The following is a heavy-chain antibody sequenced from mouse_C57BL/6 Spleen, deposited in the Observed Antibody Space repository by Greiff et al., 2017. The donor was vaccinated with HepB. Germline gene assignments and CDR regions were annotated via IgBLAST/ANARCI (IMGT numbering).Heavy chain of an antibody. D-gene: IGHD2-1*01. CDR3: ARDPPYGNYVGYAMDY. CDR2: IDPANGNT. J-gene: IGHJ4*01. CDR1: GFNIKNTY. Sequence: EVQGVESVAELVRPGASVKLSCTASGFNIKNTYMHWVKQRPEQGLEWIGRIDPANGNTKYAPKFQGKATITADTSSNTAYLQLSSLTSEDTAIYYCARDPPYGNYVGYAMDYWGQGTSVTVSS. V-gene: IGHV14-3*01.